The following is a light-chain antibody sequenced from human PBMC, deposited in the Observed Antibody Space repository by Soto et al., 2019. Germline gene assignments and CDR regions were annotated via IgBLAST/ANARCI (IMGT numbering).Light chain of an antibody. CDR3: SSYTSSSTLV. J-gene: IGLJ1*01. CDR1: SSDFDIYKY. CDR2: QVT. V-gene: IGLV2-14*01. Sequence: QSALTQPASVSGSPGQSITISCTGTSSDFDIYKYVSWYQQHPGKAPKLMIYQVTNRPSGVSNRFSGSKSGNTASLTISGLQAEDEADYYCSSYTSSSTLVFGTGTKVTVL.